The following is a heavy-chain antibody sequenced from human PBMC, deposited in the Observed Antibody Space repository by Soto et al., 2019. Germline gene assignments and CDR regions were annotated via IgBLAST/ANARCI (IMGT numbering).Heavy chain of an antibody. Sequence: PGGSVRLSCAASGFTFSSYAMSWVRQAPGKGLEWVSAISGSGGSTYYADSVKGRFTISRDNSKNTLYLQMNSLRAEDTAVYYCARGMDIVVVVAATAGVDVWGQGTTVTVSS. J-gene: IGHJ6*02. V-gene: IGHV3-23*01. CDR2: ISGSGGST. D-gene: IGHD2-15*01. CDR1: GFTFSSYA. CDR3: ARGMDIVVVVAATAGVDV.